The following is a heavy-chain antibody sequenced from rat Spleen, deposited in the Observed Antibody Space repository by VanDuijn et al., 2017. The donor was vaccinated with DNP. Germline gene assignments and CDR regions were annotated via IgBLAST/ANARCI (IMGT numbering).Heavy chain of an antibody. V-gene: IGHV5-7*01. CDR3: AGRPPPTRGPFDY. J-gene: IGHJ2*01. D-gene: IGHD1-4*01. Sequence: EVQLVESGGGLVQPGRSLKLSCAASGFTFSDHNMAWVRQAPKKGLEWVATISYDGSSTYYRDSVQGRFIISRNNAKSTRYLQMDSLRSDDTATYYCAGRPPPTRGPFDYWGQGIMVTVSS. CDR1: GFTFSDHN. CDR2: ISYDGSST.